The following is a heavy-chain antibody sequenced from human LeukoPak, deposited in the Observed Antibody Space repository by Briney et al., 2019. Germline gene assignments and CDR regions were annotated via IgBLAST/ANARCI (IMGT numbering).Heavy chain of an antibody. CDR2: FYNSEST. Sequence: SETLSLTCTVSGGSITSFYWTWIRQTPGKGLEWIGYFYNSESTKSNPSLESRVTMSGDTSKNQLSLRLRAVTAADTAVYYCARARSSSSLDALDIWGQGTVVTVSS. D-gene: IGHD6-6*01. J-gene: IGHJ3*02. CDR1: GGSITSFY. CDR3: ARARSSSSLDALDI. V-gene: IGHV4-59*01.